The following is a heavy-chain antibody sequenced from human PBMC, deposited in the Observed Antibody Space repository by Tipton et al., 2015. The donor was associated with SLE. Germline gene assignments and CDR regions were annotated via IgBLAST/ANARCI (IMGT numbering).Heavy chain of an antibody. J-gene: IGHJ4*02. D-gene: IGHD6-13*01. Sequence: QLVQSGPEVKKPGASVKVSCKASAYTFSGYYMHWVRQAPGQGLEWMGWINPNSGGTNYAQKFQGRVTMTSDTSISTAYMELTRLTSDDTAVYYCARQAGQQLEYYFDYWGQGTLVTVSS. CDR1: AYTFSGYY. CDR3: ARQAGQQLEYYFDY. V-gene: IGHV1-2*02. CDR2: INPNSGGT.